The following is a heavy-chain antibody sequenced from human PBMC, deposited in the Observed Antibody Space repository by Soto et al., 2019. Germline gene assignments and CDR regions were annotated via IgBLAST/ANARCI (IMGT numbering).Heavy chain of an antibody. CDR1: GGSISNYY. J-gene: IGHJ4*02. D-gene: IGHD4-17*01. CDR2: INHSGST. V-gene: IGHV4-34*01. CDR3: SRAGDGDGYYFDY. Sequence: PSETLSLTCTVSGGSISNYYWSWIRQPPGKGLEWIGEINHSGSTNYNPSLKSRVTISVDTSKNQFSLKLSSVTAADTAVYYCSRAGDGDGYYFDYWGRGTLVTVS.